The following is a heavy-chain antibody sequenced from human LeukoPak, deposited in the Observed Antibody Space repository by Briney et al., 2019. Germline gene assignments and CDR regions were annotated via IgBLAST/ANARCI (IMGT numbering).Heavy chain of an antibody. Sequence: SQTLSLTCIVSGGAISTYYWSWVRQPPGQGLEWIGYIYYSGTTDYNPSLKSRVTISADTSNNQFSLRATSVTAADTAVYYGARSSGAYRSFDYWGQGTLVPVSS. CDR3: ARSSGAYRSFDY. CDR2: IYYSGTT. J-gene: IGHJ4*02. D-gene: IGHD1-26*01. V-gene: IGHV4-59*01. CDR1: GGAISTYY.